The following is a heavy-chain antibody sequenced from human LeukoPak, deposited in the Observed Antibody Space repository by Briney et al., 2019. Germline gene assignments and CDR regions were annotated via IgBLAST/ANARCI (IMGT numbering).Heavy chain of an antibody. D-gene: IGHD6-13*01. CDR2: INSSTNYI. V-gene: IGHV3-21*01. CDR3: ARVFAYASTWYPIDY. CDR1: GFSFSSYS. J-gene: IGHJ4*02. Sequence: GGSLRLSCAASGFSFSSYSMNWVRQPPGKGLEWVSSINSSTNYIYYTDSVKGRFTISRDNAKNSLYLQMNSLRAEDTALYYCARVFAYASTWYPIDYWGQGTLVTVSS.